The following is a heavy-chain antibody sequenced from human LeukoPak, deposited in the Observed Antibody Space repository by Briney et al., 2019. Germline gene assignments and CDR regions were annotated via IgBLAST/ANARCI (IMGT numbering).Heavy chain of an antibody. Sequence: PSETLSLTCAVSGGSISISNWWSWVRQPPGKGLEWIGEIYHSGGTNYNPSLKSRVTISVDKSKNQFSLKLSSVTAADTAVYYCARDRRSYYDYVWGSYRYFDYWGQGTLVTVSS. J-gene: IGHJ4*02. CDR2: IYHSGGT. CDR1: GGSISISNW. D-gene: IGHD3-16*02. CDR3: ARDRRSYYDYVWGSYRYFDY. V-gene: IGHV4-4*02.